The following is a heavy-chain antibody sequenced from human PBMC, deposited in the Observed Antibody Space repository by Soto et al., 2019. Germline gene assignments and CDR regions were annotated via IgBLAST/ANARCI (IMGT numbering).Heavy chain of an antibody. V-gene: IGHV3-74*01. CDR2: INSDGSST. Sequence: RDSWGAAEFTIVSHWMHWISQAPGKGLVWVSRINSDGSSTSYADSVKGRFTISRDNAKNTLYLQMNSLRAEDTAVYYCARGLELSWGQGTLVTVSS. J-gene: IGHJ5*02. CDR3: ARGLELS. CDR1: EFTIVSHW. D-gene: IGHD1-26*01.